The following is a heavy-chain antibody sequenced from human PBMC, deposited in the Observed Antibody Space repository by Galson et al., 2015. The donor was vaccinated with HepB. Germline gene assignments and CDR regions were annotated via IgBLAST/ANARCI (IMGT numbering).Heavy chain of an antibody. CDR1: GFTFSSYS. CDR2: ISSSSSYI. CDR3: ARDMAGAPPQYYYYYYGMDV. J-gene: IGHJ6*02. D-gene: IGHD3-10*01. Sequence: SLRLSCAASGFTFSSYSMNWVRQAPGKGLEWVSSISSSSSYIYYADSVKGRFTISRDNAKNSLYLQMNSLRAEDTAVYYCARDMAGAPPQYYYYYYGMDVWGQGTTVTVSS. V-gene: IGHV3-21*01.